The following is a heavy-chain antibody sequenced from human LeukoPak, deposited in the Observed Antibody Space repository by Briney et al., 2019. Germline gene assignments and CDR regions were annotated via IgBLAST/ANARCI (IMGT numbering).Heavy chain of an antibody. CDR3: ARDWVQNDAFDI. CDR1: GFTVSSNY. V-gene: IGHV3-21*01. D-gene: IGHD3-16*01. J-gene: IGHJ3*02. CDR2: ISSSSSYI. Sequence: GGSLRLSCAASGFTVSSNYMSWVRQAPGKGLEWVSSISSSSSYIYYADSVKGRFTISRDNAKNSLYLQMNSLRAEDTAVYYCARDWVQNDAFDIWGQGTMVTVSS.